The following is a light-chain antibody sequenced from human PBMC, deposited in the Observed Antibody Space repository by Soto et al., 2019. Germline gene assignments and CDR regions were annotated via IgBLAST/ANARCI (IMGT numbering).Light chain of an antibody. CDR2: GAS. V-gene: IGKV3-20*01. J-gene: IGKJ1*01. CDR1: QTIRSNY. CDR3: QQYGSSPWT. Sequence: ETVLTQSPGTLSLSPGERATLSCRASQTIRSNYLAWYRQTPGQAPRLLIYGASNRATGIADRFSGSGSGTDFTLIIIRLEPEDFALYYCQQYGSSPWTFVQGTKVEIK.